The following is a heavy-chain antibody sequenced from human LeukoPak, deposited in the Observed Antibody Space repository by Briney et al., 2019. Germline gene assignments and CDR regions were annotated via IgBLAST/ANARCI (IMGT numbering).Heavy chain of an antibody. Sequence: GGSLRLSCAASGFTFSDYYMSWIRQAPGKGLEWFSYISSSGSTIYYADSVKGRFTISRDNAKNSLYLQMNSLRAEDTAVYYCARRQQLDYYFDYWGQGTLVTVSS. CDR2: ISSSGSTI. CDR1: GFTFSDYY. D-gene: IGHD6-13*01. J-gene: IGHJ4*02. CDR3: ARRQQLDYYFDY. V-gene: IGHV3-11*01.